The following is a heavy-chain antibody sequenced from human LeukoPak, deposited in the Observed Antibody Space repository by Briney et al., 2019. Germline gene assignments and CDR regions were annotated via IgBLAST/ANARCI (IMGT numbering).Heavy chain of an antibody. J-gene: IGHJ4*02. CDR2: MSVDASHT. D-gene: IGHD6-19*01. CDR3: AKDRWHSGWSIADDY. Sequence: GGSLRLACAAPGLTFSRFAVSWVRQARGKGPELGSSMSVDASHTYYWDYVRGRVTLSRDHPTKTLYLQMNSLRAEDTALYYCAKDRWHSGWSIADDYSGRGMLAGVSS. V-gene: IGHV3-23*01. CDR1: GLTFSRFA.